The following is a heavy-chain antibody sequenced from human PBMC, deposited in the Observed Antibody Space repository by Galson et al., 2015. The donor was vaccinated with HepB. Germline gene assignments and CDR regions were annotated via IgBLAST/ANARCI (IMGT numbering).Heavy chain of an antibody. CDR3: AKENGVVVPAAMPVDEFDY. D-gene: IGHD2-2*01. V-gene: IGHV3-30*18. Sequence: SCKASGFTFSSYGMHWVRQAPGKGLEWVAVISYDGSNKYYADSVKGRFTISRDNSKNTLYLQMNSLRAEDTAVYYCAKENGVVVPAAMPVDEFDYWGQGTLVTVSS. J-gene: IGHJ4*02. CDR2: ISYDGSNK. CDR1: GFTFSSYG.